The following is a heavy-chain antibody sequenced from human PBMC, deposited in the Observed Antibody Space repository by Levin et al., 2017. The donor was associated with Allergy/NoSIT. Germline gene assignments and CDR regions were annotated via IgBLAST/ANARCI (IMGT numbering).Heavy chain of an antibody. CDR1: GFTFSSYG. Sequence: GGSLRLSCAASGFTFSSYGMHWVRQAPGKGLEWVAVISYDGSNKYYADSVKGRFTISRDNSKNTLYLQMNSLRAEDTAVYYCAKDRYYYGSGSPPYWGQGTLVTVSS. J-gene: IGHJ4*02. CDR3: AKDRYYYGSGSPPY. D-gene: IGHD3-10*01. V-gene: IGHV3-30*18. CDR2: ISYDGSNK.